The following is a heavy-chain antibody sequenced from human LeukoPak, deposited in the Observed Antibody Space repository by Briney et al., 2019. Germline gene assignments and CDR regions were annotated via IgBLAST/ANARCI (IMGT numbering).Heavy chain of an antibody. D-gene: IGHD3-9*01. CDR3: AKEGRYFDWLSNMSGYYYYMDV. CDR1: GFTFSSYS. CDR2: ISSSSSYI. Sequence: GGSLRLSCAASGFTFSSYSMNWVRQAPGKGLEWVSSISSSSSYIYYADSVKGRFTISRDNAKNSLYLQMNSLRAEDTAVYYCAKEGRYFDWLSNMSGYYYYMDVWGKGTTVTISS. V-gene: IGHV3-21*01. J-gene: IGHJ6*03.